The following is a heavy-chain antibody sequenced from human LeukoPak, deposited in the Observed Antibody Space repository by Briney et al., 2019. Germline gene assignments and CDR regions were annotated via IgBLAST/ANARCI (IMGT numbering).Heavy chain of an antibody. CDR1: GYTFTSYD. CDR2: MNPNSGNT. CDR3: AKDLKIFTYIVGATSPFDY. J-gene: IGHJ4*02. Sequence: ASVKVSCKASGYTFTSYDINWVRQATGQGLEWMGWMNPNSGNTGYAQKFQGRVTMTRNTSISTAYMELSSLRAEDTAVYYCAKDLKIFTYIVGATSPFDYWGQGTLVTVSS. V-gene: IGHV1-8*01. D-gene: IGHD1-26*01.